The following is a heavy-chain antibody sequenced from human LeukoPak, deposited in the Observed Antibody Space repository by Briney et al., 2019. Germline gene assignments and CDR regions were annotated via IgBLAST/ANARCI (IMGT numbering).Heavy chain of an antibody. CDR2: ITSSSSYT. Sequence: GGSLRLSCAASGFTFSSYNMNWVRQAPGKGLEWISSITSSSSYTFYADSVKGRFTISRDNAKNSLYLQMNSLRVEDTAIYYCARDPYNGAYSEGYYYYYVDVWAKGTTIPVSS. V-gene: IGHV3-21*01. D-gene: IGHD1-1*01. CDR3: ARDPYNGAYSEGYYYYYVDV. CDR1: GFTFSSYN. J-gene: IGHJ6*03.